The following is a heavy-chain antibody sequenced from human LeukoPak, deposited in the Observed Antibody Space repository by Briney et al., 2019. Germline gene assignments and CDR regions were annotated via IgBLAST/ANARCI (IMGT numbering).Heavy chain of an antibody. Sequence: GESLRLSCAASGFTFSSYSMNWVRQAPGKGLEWVSSISGSSTYIDYADSVEGRFTISRDNAKNALYLQMDSPRAEDTAVYYCARDHSSGRYFDFWGQGTLVTVSS. D-gene: IGHD3-22*01. V-gene: IGHV3-21*01. CDR1: GFTFSSYS. CDR2: ISGSSTYI. CDR3: ARDHSSGRYFDF. J-gene: IGHJ4*02.